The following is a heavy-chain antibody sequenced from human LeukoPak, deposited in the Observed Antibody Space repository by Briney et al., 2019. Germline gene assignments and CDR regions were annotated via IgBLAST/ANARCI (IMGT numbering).Heavy chain of an antibody. CDR1: GRTFSNYA. D-gene: IGHD1-26*01. V-gene: IGHV1-69*05. J-gene: IGHJ4*02. CDR3: ARIKRGNYPDAGWVNFDY. Sequence: GASVKVSCKASGRTFSNYAISWVRQAPGQGLEWMGRIIPIFGTANYAQKFQGRVTITTDESTSTAYMELSSLRSEDTAVYYCARIKRGNYPDAGWVNFDYWGQGTLVTVSS. CDR2: IIPIFGTA.